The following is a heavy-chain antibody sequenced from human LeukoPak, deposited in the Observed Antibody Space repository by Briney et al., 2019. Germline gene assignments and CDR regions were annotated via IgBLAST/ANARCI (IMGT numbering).Heavy chain of an antibody. Sequence: SETLSPTCTVSGGSISSHYWSWIRQPPGKGLEWIGYIYYSGSTNYNPSLKSRVTISVDTSKNQFSLKLSSVTAADTAVYYCARVSYYDFWSGFRFSRDYYYYYYMDVWGKGTTVTVSS. CDR1: GGSISSHY. CDR3: ARVSYYDFWSGFRFSRDYYYYYYMDV. V-gene: IGHV4-59*11. J-gene: IGHJ6*03. CDR2: IYYSGST. D-gene: IGHD3-3*01.